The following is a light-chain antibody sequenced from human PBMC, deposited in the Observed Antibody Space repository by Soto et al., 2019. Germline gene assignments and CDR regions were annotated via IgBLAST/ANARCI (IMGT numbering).Light chain of an antibody. J-gene: IGLJ1*01. CDR3: SSYRGSSTLV. CDR1: SSDVGGYNF. Sequence: QSALTQPASVSGSPGQSITISCTGTSSDVGGYNFVSWYQQYPGKAPKLMIYDVNIRPSGISDRFSGSKSGNTASLTISGLQAEDEADYYCSSYRGSSTLVFGTGTKLTVL. V-gene: IGLV2-14*03. CDR2: DVN.